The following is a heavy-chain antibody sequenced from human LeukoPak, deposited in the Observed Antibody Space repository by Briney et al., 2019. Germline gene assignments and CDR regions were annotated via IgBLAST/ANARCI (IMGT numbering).Heavy chain of an antibody. CDR3: ARHVGMSF. Sequence: GGSLRLSCTASGFTLNGAWMTWVRQAPGKGLEWVANIREDGNEQNYVDSVKGRFIITKDNAKKSLLLQMSNLRDDGTAIYFCARHVGMSFWGQGTLVTVSS. CDR2: IREDGNEQ. J-gene: IGHJ4*02. V-gene: IGHV3-7*01. D-gene: IGHD7-27*01. CDR1: GFTLNGAW.